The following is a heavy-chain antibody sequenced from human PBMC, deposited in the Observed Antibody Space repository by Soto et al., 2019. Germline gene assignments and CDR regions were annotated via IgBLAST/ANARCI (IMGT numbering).Heavy chain of an antibody. V-gene: IGHV3-23*01. J-gene: IGHJ4*02. CDR1: GFTFSTYA. D-gene: IGHD3-16*02. CDR2: ISGSGAGT. CDR3: AKDLTDYVWGSYRRSLDY. Sequence: PGGSLRLSCAASGFTFSTYAMSWVRQAPGKGLEWVSAISGSGAGTYFADSVKGRFTISRDNSKNTLYLQMNSLRAEDTAVYYCAKDLTDYVWGSYRRSLDYWGQGTLVTVSS.